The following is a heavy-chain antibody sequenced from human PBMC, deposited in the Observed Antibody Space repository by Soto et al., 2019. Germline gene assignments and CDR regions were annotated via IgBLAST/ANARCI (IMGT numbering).Heavy chain of an antibody. Sequence: SETLSLTCTVSGASMSTSYWSWIRQSSQRGLEWIGYIHHTGSTSSHPSLRRRVTMSVDTSKNQFSLNLTSLTAADTAIYYCARANWYSEYWGQGTLVTVSS. V-gene: IGHV4-59*01. CDR3: ARANWYSEY. CDR2: IHHTGST. D-gene: IGHD7-27*01. J-gene: IGHJ4*02. CDR1: GASMSTSY.